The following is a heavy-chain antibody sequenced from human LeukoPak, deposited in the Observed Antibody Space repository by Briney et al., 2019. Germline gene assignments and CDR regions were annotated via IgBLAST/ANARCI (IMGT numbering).Heavy chain of an antibody. V-gene: IGHV4-59*01. J-gene: IGHJ4*02. CDR2: IYYSGST. CDR1: GGSISSYC. CDR3: ARDSGQQLLNY. Sequence: PSETLSLTCTVSGGSISSYCWSWIRQPPGKGLERIGYIYYSGSTNYNPSLKSGVTISVDTSKHQFYMKLSSVTAADTAVYYCARDSGQQLLNYWGQGTLVTVSS. D-gene: IGHD6-13*01.